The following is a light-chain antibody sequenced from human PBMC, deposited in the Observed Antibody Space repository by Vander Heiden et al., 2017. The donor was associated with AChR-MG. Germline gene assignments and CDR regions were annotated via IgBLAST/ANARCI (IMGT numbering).Light chain of an antibody. CDR1: CSDVGGYNY. Sequence: QSPLTQPPSASGSLAQSVTIACTGTCSDVGGYNYVSWYQQHAAKRPKLIIYEVSKRPSGVPDRFSGSKSGNTASLTVSGLQAEEEADYYCSSYAGSNDVVFGGGTTLTVL. V-gene: IGLV2-8*01. CDR2: EVS. J-gene: IGLJ2*01. CDR3: SSYAGSNDVV.